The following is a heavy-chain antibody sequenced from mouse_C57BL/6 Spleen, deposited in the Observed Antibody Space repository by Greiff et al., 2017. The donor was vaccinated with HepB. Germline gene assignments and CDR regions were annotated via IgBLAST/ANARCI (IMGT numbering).Heavy chain of an antibody. J-gene: IGHJ2*01. CDR3: ASYSNLYYFDY. CDR2: ISDGGSYT. CDR1: GFTFSSYA. Sequence: EVQGVESGGGLVKPGGSLKLSCAASGFTFSSYAMSWVRQTPEKRLEWVATISDGGSYTYYPDNVKGRFTISRDNAKNNLYLQMSHLKSEDTAMYYCASYSNLYYFDYWGQGTTLTVSS. V-gene: IGHV5-4*01. D-gene: IGHD2-5*01.